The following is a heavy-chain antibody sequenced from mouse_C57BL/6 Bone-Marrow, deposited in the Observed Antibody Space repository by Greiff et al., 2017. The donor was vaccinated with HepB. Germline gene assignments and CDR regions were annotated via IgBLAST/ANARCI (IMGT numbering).Heavy chain of an antibody. CDR1: GYTFTSYG. CDR2: IYPRSGNT. Sequence: QVQLQQSGAELARPGASVKLSCKASGYTFTSYGISWVKQRTGQGLEWIGEIYPRSGNTYYNEKFKGKATLTADKSSSTAYMELRSLTSEDTAVYYCTEVLRSQFAYWGQGTLVTVSA. CDR3: TEVLRSQFAY. V-gene: IGHV1-81*01. D-gene: IGHD1-1*01. J-gene: IGHJ3*01.